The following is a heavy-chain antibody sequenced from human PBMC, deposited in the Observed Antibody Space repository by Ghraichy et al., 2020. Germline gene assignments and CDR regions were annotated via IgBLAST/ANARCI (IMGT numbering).Heavy chain of an antibody. D-gene: IGHD3-9*01. J-gene: IGHJ4*02. CDR2: IYYSGST. CDR3: ARHKSSYDILTGYYPSYYFDY. V-gene: IGHV4-39*01. CDR1: GGSISSSSYY. Sequence: SETLSLTCTVSGGSISSSSYYWGWIRQPPGKGLEWIGSIYYSGSTYYNPSLKSRVTISVDTSKNQFSLKLSPVTAADTAFYYCARHKSSYDILTGYYPSYYFDYWGQGTLVTVSS.